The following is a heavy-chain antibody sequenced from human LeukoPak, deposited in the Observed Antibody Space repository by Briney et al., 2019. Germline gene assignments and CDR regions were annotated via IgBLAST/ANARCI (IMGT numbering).Heavy chain of an antibody. D-gene: IGHD6-13*01. CDR3: ALAAAGTRYYYYMDV. J-gene: IGHJ6*03. V-gene: IGHV1-18*01. CDR1: GYTFTSYG. Sequence: ASVKVSCKASGYTFTSYGISWVRQAPGQGLEWMGWISAYNGNTNYAQKLQGRVTMTTDTSTSTAYMELSSLRSEDTAVYYCALAAAGTRYYYYMDVWGKGTTVTVSS. CDR2: ISAYNGNT.